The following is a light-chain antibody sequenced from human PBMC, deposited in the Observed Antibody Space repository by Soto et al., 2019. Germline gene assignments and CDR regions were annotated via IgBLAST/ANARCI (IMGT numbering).Light chain of an antibody. CDR1: QGISSW. Sequence: DIQMTQFPSFVSASVGDRVSINCRASQGISSWLVWYQQKPGKAPKLLIYAASRLQSGVPSRFSGGGSGKDFTLTISSLQPEEFATYYCQQAKTFPYNFGQGTKLEIK. CDR3: QQAKTFPYN. V-gene: IGKV1-12*01. CDR2: AAS. J-gene: IGKJ2*01.